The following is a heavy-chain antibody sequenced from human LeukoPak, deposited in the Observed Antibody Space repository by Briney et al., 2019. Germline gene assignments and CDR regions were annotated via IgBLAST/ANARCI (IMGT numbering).Heavy chain of an antibody. V-gene: IGHV3-23*01. Sequence: GGSLRLSCAASAFTLSSYAMSWVRQAPGKGLEWVAIISGSGGKTYYTDSVKGRFTISRDNDRNPPYLQMNSLRAEDTAVYFYSTDLDPLSRITYTPIVRPFPVLAYWGQGTLVTVSS. CDR1: AFTLSSYA. J-gene: IGHJ4*02. D-gene: IGHD2/OR15-2a*01. CDR3: STDLDPLSRITYTPIVRPFPVLAY. CDR2: ISGSGGKT.